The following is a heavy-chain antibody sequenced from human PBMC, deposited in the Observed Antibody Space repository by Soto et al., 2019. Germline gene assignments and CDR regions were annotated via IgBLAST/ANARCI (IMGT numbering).Heavy chain of an antibody. CDR2: ISWNSVSL. CDR3: AKGPIQLLLPYVDY. J-gene: IGHJ4*02. Sequence: EVQLVESGGGLVQPGRSLRLSCAASGFTFDDYAMHWVRQAPGKGLEWVSGISWNSVSLGYADSVKGRFTISRDNAKNSLYLQLNSLRAEDTALYYCAKGPIQLLLPYVDYWGKGPLVTVSS. V-gene: IGHV3-9*01. CDR1: GFTFDDYA. D-gene: IGHD5-12*01.